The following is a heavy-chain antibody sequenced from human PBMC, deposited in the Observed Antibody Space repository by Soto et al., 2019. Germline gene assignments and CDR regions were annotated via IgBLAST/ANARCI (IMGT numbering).Heavy chain of an antibody. CDR2: IWYDGSNK. CDR3: AREDGWFGELLGYYYYGMDV. V-gene: IGHV3-33*01. D-gene: IGHD3-10*01. Sequence: PGGSPRLSCAASGFTFSSYGMHWVRQAPGKGLEWVAVIWYDGSNKYYADSVKGRFTISRDNSKNTLYLQMNSLRAEDTAVYYCAREDGWFGELLGYYYYGMDVWGQGTTVTVSS. CDR1: GFTFSSYG. J-gene: IGHJ6*02.